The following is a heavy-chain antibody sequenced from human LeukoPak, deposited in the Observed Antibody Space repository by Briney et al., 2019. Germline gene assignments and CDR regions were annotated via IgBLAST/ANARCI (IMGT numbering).Heavy chain of an antibody. CDR2: IYSGGST. J-gene: IGHJ3*02. CDR3: ASLPRGSGSYYWPDAFDI. CDR1: RFTVSSNY. Sequence: GGSLRLSCAASRFTVSSNYMSWVRQAPGKGLEWVSVIYSGGSTYYADSVKGRFTISRDNSKNTLYLQMNSLRAEDTAVYYCASLPRGSGSYYWPDAFDIWGQGTMVTVSS. V-gene: IGHV3-66*01. D-gene: IGHD3-10*01.